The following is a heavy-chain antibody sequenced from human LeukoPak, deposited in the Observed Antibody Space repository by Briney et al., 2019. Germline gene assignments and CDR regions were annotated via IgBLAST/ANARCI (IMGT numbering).Heavy chain of an antibody. CDR2: IYYSGST. D-gene: IGHD3-10*01. CDR3: ARVVRGALDAFDT. V-gene: IGHV4-39*07. J-gene: IGHJ3*02. CDR1: GGSISSSSHY. Sequence: SETLSLTCTVSGGSISSSSHYWGWIRQPPGKGLEWIGSIYYSGSTYYNLSLKSRVTISVDTSKNQFSLKLSSVTAADTAVYYCARVVRGALDAFDTWGQGTMVTVSS.